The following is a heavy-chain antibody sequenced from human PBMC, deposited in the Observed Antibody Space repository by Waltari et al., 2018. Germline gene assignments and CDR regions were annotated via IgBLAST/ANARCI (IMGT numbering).Heavy chain of an antibody. V-gene: IGHV4-34*01. CDR2: INHSGST. D-gene: IGHD1-26*01. J-gene: IGHJ3*02. CDR3: AGGSGSLDAFDI. Sequence: QVQLQQWGAGLLKPSETLSLTCAVYGGSFSGYYWSWIRQPPGKGLEWIGEINHSGSTNYTPSLKSRVTISVDTSKNQFSLKLSSVTAADTAVYYCAGGSGSLDAFDIWGQGTMVTVSS. CDR1: GGSFSGYY.